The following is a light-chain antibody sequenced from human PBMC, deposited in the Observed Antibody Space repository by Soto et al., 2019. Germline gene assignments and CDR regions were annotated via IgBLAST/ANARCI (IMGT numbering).Light chain of an antibody. CDR3: GTWDNSLSAVV. J-gene: IGLJ2*01. V-gene: IGLV1-51*01. CDR2: DND. Sequence: QSVLTQPPSVSVAPGQKVTISCSGSSSNIGNNYVSWYQQLPGTAPKLLIFDNDKRPSGIPDRFSGSKSGTSATLGITGLQTGDEADYYCGTWDNSLSAVVFGGGTKLTVL. CDR1: SSNIGNNY.